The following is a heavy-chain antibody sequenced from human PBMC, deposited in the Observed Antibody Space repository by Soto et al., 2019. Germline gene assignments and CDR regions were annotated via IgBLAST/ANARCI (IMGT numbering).Heavy chain of an antibody. V-gene: IGHV1-69*08. CDR2: IIPLHNTS. CDR3: AIWSNWNPLYYRGMDV. Sequence: SVKVSCKVSGGAFTNYSLNWVRHAPGQGLEWLGGIIPLHNTSNYSLKLLGRGSVTADISSNTVYMHLSGLTSDDTATYYCAIWSNWNPLYYRGMDVWGQGTTVTVS. CDR1: GGAFTNYS. J-gene: IGHJ6*02. D-gene: IGHD1-20*01.